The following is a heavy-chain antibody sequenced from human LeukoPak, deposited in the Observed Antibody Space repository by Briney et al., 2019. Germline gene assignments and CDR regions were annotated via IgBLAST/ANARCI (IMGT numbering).Heavy chain of an antibody. CDR1: GFTVSSNS. V-gene: IGHV3-53*01. D-gene: IGHD4/OR15-4a*01. J-gene: IGHJ4*02. CDR2: IYSDNT. CDR3: ARRAGAYSHPYDY. Sequence: GGSLRLSCTVSGFTVSSNSMSWVRQAPGKGLEWVSFIYSDNTHYSHSVKGRFTISRDNSKNTLYLQMNSLRAEDTAVYYCARRAGAYSHPYDYWGQGTLVTVSS.